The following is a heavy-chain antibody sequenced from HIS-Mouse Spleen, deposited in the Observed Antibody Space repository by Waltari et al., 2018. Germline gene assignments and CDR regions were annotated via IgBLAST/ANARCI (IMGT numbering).Heavy chain of an antibody. CDR2: INHSRST. CDR3: ARVADY. Sequence: QVQLQQCGAGLLKPSETLSLTCAVYGGSFSGYYWSWIRQPPGKGLVWIGEINHSRSTNYTPSITSRVTLSVDTAKTQFSLKLRSVTAADTAVYYCARVADYWGQGTLVTVSS. CDR1: GGSFSGYY. V-gene: IGHV4-34*01. J-gene: IGHJ4*02.